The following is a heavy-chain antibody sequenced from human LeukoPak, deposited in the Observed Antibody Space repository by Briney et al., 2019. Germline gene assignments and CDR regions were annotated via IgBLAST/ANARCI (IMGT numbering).Heavy chain of an antibody. CDR2: VYYSGTT. CDR3: ASLRECSYYARGFDY. Sequence: PSETLSLTCTVSGGAISSGTYYWGWIRQPPGKGLEWIGSVYYSGTTYYNPSLKSRVTISVDTSKNQFSLNLISVTAADTAVYYCASLRECSYYARGFDYWGQGTLVTVSS. CDR1: GGAISSGTYY. D-gene: IGHD1-26*01. J-gene: IGHJ4*02. V-gene: IGHV4-39*01.